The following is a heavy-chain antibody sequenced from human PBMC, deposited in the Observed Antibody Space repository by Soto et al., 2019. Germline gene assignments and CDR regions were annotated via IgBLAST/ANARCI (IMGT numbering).Heavy chain of an antibody. D-gene: IGHD1-26*01. J-gene: IGHJ5*02. CDR1: GDYF. V-gene: IGHV4-59*05. Sequence: QLQESGPGLVKPSETLSVTCAVSGDYFWGWIRQSPGKGLEWIGSLYYAGSTYYNPSLKSRVNISIDTSQTQFSLSLASVATADTAVYYCARHGSDMWSPNWFDPWGQGTLVAVAS. CDR2: LYYAGST. CDR3: ARHGSDMWSPNWFDP.